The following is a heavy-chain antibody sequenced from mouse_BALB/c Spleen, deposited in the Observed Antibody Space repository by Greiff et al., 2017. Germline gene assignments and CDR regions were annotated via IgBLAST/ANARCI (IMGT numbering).Heavy chain of an antibody. CDR1: GFTFSSYA. CDR2: ISSGGST. J-gene: IGHJ2*01. V-gene: IGHV5-6-5*01. Sequence: EVKLMESGGGLVKPGGSLKLSCAASGFTFSSYAMSWVRQTPEKRLEWVASISSGGSTYYPDSVKGRFTISRDNARNILYLQMSSLRSEDTAMYYCARGGVRPYYFDYWGQGTTLTVSS. CDR3: ARGGVRPYYFDY. D-gene: IGHD2-14*01.